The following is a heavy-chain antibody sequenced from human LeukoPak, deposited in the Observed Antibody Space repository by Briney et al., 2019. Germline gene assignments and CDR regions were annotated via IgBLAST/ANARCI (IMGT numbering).Heavy chain of an antibody. CDR3: ARALTARGSYDY. CDR2: VYYSGTA. Sequence: KASETLSLTCTVSAGSITNYFWSWIRQPPGKGLEWIGYVYYSGTANYNPSLKGRVTISLDTSKNQFSLNLNSVTAADTAMYYCARALTARGSYDYWGQGTLVTVPS. CDR1: AGSITNYF. J-gene: IGHJ4*02. V-gene: IGHV4-59*01. D-gene: IGHD3-10*01.